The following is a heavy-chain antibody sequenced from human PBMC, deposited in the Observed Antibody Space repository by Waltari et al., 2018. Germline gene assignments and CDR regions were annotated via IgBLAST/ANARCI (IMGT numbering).Heavy chain of an antibody. CDR3: ARAYCSDDTCYPDY. CDR2: MNPNTGNT. J-gene: IGHJ4*02. Sequence: QVQLVQSGAEVKKPGASVTVSCKTSGYIFINYNINWVRQATGQGLEWMGWMNPNTGNTGYTQKFQGRVTITRDTSITTAYMELSSLRSEDTAVYYCARAYCSDDTCYPDYWGQGTLVTVSS. D-gene: IGHD2-15*01. V-gene: IGHV1-8*03. CDR1: GYIFINYN.